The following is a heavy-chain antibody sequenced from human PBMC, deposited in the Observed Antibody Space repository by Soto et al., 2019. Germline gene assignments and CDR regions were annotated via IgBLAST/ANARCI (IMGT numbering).Heavy chain of an antibody. J-gene: IGHJ5*02. CDR2: ISAYNGHT. Sequence: QVQLVQSGAEVKKPGASVKVSCKASGYTFTSYGISWVRQAPGQGLEWMGWISAYNGHTNYAQKVQGRVTMTTDTSTSTAYMELRSLRSDDTAVYYCARDRAYSGSGSYDWFDPWGQGTLVTVSS. CDR3: ARDRAYSGSGSYDWFDP. D-gene: IGHD3-10*01. CDR1: GYTFTSYG. V-gene: IGHV1-18*01.